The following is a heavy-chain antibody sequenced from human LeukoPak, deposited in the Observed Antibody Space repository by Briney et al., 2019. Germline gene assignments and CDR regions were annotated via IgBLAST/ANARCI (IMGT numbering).Heavy chain of an antibody. Sequence: GGSLRLSCAASGFTFSSYSMNWVRQAPGKGLEWVSSISSSSSYIYYADSVKGRFTISRDNAKNSLYLQMNSLRAEDTAVYYCARAGFERWLQLGAFDIWGQGTMVTVSS. V-gene: IGHV3-21*01. J-gene: IGHJ3*02. D-gene: IGHD5-24*01. CDR2: ISSSSSYI. CDR3: ARAGFERWLQLGAFDI. CDR1: GFTFSSYS.